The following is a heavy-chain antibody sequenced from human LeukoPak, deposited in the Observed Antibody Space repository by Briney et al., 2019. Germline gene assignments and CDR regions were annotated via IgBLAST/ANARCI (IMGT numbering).Heavy chain of an antibody. J-gene: IGHJ3*02. V-gene: IGHV1-46*01. D-gene: IGHD3-16*01. Sequence: FQGRVTMTRDMSTSTVYMELSSLRSEDTAVYYCARGSITNDAFDIWGQGTMVTVSS. CDR3: ARGSITNDAFDI.